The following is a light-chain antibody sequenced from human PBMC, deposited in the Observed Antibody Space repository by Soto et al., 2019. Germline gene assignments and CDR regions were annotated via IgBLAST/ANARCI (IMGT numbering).Light chain of an antibody. V-gene: IGKV3-20*01. CDR1: QSVSSSY. J-gene: IGKJ5*01. CDR3: QQYGSSCIT. Sequence: EIVLTQSPGTLSLSPGERATLSCRASQSVSSSYLAWYQQKPGQAPRLLIYGASSRATGIPDRFSGSGSGTDFTLTISRLEPEDCAVYYCQQYGSSCITFGQGTRLEIK. CDR2: GAS.